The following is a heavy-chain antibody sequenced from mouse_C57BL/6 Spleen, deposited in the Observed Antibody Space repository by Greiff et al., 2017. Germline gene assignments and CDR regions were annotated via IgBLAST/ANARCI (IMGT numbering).Heavy chain of an antibody. D-gene: IGHD3-3*01. CDR3: ARGGTRGGYFDG. CDR1: GYTFTSYW. Sequence: VQLQQPGAELVKPGASVKMSCKASGYTFTSYWITWVKQRPGQGLEWIGDIYPGSGSTNYNEKFKSKATLTVDTSSSTAYMQLSSLTSEDSAVYYCARGGTRGGYFDGWGTGTTVTVSS. V-gene: IGHV1-55*01. J-gene: IGHJ1*03. CDR2: IYPGSGST.